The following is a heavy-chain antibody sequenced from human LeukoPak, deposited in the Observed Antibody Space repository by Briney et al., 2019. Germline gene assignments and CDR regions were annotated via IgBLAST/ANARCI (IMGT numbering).Heavy chain of an antibody. J-gene: IGHJ4*02. CDR2: IKQDGSKK. D-gene: IGHD1-26*01. Sequence: GGSLRLSCAASGFTFSSYYMTWVRQAPGKGLEWVANIKQDGSKKSYVDSVKGRFTISRDNAKNSLYLQMNSLRAEDTAVYYCAREWELLRSLDYWGQGTLVTVSS. V-gene: IGHV3-7*01. CDR1: GFTFSSYY. CDR3: AREWELLRSLDY.